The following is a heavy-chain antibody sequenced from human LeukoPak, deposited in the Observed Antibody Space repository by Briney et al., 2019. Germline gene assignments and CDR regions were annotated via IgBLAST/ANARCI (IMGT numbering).Heavy chain of an antibody. CDR2: IYYSGST. CDR3: ARQGGSSLNY. V-gene: IGHV4-39*01. Sequence: PSETLSLTCTVSGXSISSSGYYWGWIRQPPGKGPEWIGSIYYSGSTYYNPSLKSRVTISVDTSKNQFSLKLSSVTAADTAVYYCARQGGSSLNYWGQGTLVTVSS. CDR1: GXSISSSGYY. D-gene: IGHD1-26*01. J-gene: IGHJ4*02.